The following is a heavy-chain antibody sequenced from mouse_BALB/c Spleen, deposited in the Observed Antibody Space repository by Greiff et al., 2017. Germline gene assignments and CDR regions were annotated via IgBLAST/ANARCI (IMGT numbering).Heavy chain of an antibody. Sequence: VQLKESGAELVRSGASVKLSCTASGFNIKDYYMHWVKQRPEQGLEWIGWIDPENGDTEYAPKFQGKATMTADTSSNTAYLQLSSLTSEDTAVYYCATATTFDYWGQGTTLTVSS. CDR3: ATATTFDY. D-gene: IGHD1-2*01. CDR1: GFNIKDYY. J-gene: IGHJ2*01. CDR2: IDPENGDT. V-gene: IGHV14-4*02.